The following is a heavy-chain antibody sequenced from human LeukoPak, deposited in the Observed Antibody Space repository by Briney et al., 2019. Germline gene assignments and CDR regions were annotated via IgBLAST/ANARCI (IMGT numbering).Heavy chain of an antibody. Sequence: GGSLRLSCAASGFTFSTYGMHWARQAPGKGLEWVSIMSNDGSRQNYAASVKGRFTISRDNSKNTLYLQMNSLRPEDTAVYYCAKGIAAPSYYYYGMDVWGQGTTVTVSS. D-gene: IGHD6-6*01. CDR3: AKGIAAPSYYYYGMDV. J-gene: IGHJ6*02. CDR2: MSNDGSRQ. V-gene: IGHV3-30*18. CDR1: GFTFSTYG.